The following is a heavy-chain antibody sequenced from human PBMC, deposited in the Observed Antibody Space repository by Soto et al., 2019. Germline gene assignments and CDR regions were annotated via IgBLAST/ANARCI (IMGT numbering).Heavy chain of an antibody. CDR2: MAWNGATT. J-gene: IGHJ4*02. Sequence: EVQLVESGGGLVQPGRSLRISCAASGFNFDDYAMHWVRQAPGKGLEWVSGMAWNGATTGYADSVKGRFTISRDNAKNSLYLQMNSLRIEDTAFYYCAKDHDEDFGYDLDYFDYWGQGTLVTVSS. D-gene: IGHD5-12*01. V-gene: IGHV3-9*01. CDR3: AKDHDEDFGYDLDYFDY. CDR1: GFNFDDYA.